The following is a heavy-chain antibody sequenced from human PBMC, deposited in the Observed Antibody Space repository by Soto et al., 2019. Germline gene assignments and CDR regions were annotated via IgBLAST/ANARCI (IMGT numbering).Heavy chain of an antibody. V-gene: IGHV1-69*06. CDR3: AREPWSGYSAFDI. J-gene: IGHJ3*02. CDR2: IIPIFGTA. CDR1: GGTFSSYA. Sequence: ASVKVSCKASGGTFSSYAISWVRQAPGQGLEWMGGIIPIFGTANYAQKFQGRVTITADKSTSTAYMELSSLRSEDTAVYYCAREPWSGYSAFDIWGQGTMVTVSS. D-gene: IGHD3-3*01.